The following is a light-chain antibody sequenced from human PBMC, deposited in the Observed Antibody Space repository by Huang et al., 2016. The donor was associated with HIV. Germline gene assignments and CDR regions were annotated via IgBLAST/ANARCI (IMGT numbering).Light chain of an antibody. V-gene: IGKV1-39*01. CDR3: QQSYSVPRT. CDR2: GTS. CDR1: QSISKY. Sequence: DIQMTQFPTSLSASVGDRLSISCRSSQSISKYLNWYQQKPGGAPKLLSSGTSNLQSGVPTRFSGSGSGTHFTLAINNLQPEDSATYYCQQSYSVPRTFGQGTKLQI. J-gene: IGKJ2*01.